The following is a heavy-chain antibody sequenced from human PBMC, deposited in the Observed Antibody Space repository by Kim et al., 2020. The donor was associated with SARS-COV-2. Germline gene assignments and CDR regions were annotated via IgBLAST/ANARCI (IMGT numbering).Heavy chain of an antibody. Sequence: WYYDYAVSVKSRISISPDTSKNQFSLQLNSVRPEDTAVYYCARGGALDCWGQGTLVTVSS. V-gene: IGHV6-1*01. CDR2: WYY. CDR3: ARGGALDC. D-gene: IGHD3-16*01. J-gene: IGHJ4*02.